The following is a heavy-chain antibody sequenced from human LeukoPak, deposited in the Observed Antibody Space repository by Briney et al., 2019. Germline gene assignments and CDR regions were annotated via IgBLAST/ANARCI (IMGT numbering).Heavy chain of an antibody. J-gene: IGHJ6*02. CDR3: ARQVDTAMAHDYYYYYGMDV. CDR2: INPSGGST. V-gene: IGHV1-46*01. D-gene: IGHD5-18*01. Sequence: VASVKVSCKASGYTFTSYYMHWVRQAPGQGLEWMGIINPSGGSTSYAQKFQGRVTMTRDTSTSTVYMELSSLRSGDTAVYYCARQVDTAMAHDYYYYYGMDVWGQGTTVTVSS. CDR1: GYTFTSYY.